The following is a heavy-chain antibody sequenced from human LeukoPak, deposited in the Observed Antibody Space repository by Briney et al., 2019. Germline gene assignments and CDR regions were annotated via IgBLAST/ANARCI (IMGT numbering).Heavy chain of an antibody. J-gene: IGHJ4*02. D-gene: IGHD2-2*01. Sequence: PSETLSLTCAVYGGSFSGYYWSWIRQPPGKGLEWIGEINHSGSTNYNPSLKSRVTISVDTSKNQFSLKLSSVTAADTAVYYCARERYDWYQLERAFDYWGQGTLVTVSS. CDR2: INHSGST. CDR1: GGSFSGYY. V-gene: IGHV4-34*01. CDR3: ARERYDWYQLERAFDY.